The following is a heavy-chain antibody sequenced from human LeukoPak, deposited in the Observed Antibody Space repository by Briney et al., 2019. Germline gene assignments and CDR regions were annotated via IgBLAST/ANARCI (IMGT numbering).Heavy chain of an antibody. J-gene: IGHJ6*03. CDR1: GGTFSSYA. CDR2: IIPIFGTA. CDR3: ARAPYYYDSRPPRAAAPYYYYMDV. Sequence: ASVKVSCKASGGTFSSYAISWVRQAPGQGLEWMGGIIPIFGTANYAQKFQGRVTITADESTSTAYMELSSLRSEDTAVYYCARAPYYYDSRPPRAAAPYYYYMDVWGKGTTVTVSS. V-gene: IGHV1-69*01. D-gene: IGHD3-22*01.